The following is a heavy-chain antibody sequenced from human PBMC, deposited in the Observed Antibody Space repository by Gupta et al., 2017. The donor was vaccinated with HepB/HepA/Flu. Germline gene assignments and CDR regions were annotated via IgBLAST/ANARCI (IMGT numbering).Heavy chain of an antibody. V-gene: IGHV5-51*01. J-gene: IGHJ4*02. CDR3: ARGKMGYNWRYCDY. CDR2: IYPGDSDT. CDR1: GYNFPNYW. D-gene: IGHD1-20*01. Sequence: VQLVPSGAEVKKPGESLKISCKGSGYNFPNYWIAWVRQMPGKGLEWVGNIYPGDSDTRYSPSFQGPVTISADKSISTAYLQWSSLQASDTAMYYCARGKMGYNWRYCDYWGQGTLVTVSS.